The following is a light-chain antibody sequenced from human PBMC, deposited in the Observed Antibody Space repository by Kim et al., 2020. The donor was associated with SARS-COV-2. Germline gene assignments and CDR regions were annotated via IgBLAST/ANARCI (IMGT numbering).Light chain of an antibody. CDR3: QAWDSNTYV. J-gene: IGLJ1*01. V-gene: IGLV3-1*01. CDR2: QDT. Sequence: VSPGQTASITCSGDTLGDKYACWYQQKPGQSPVLVIYQDTKRPLGIPERFSGSNSGNTATLTISGTQAMDEADYYCQAWDSNTYVFGTGTKVTVL. CDR1: TLGDKY.